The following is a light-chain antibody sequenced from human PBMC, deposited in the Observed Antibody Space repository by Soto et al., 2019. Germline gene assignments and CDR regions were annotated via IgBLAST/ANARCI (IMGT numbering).Light chain of an antibody. CDR2: AAS. CDR3: QQLNSYPLT. J-gene: IGKJ4*01. V-gene: IGKV1-5*01. CDR1: QSISSW. Sequence: DIQMTQSPSTLSASVGDRVTITCRASQSISSWLAWYQQKPGTAPKLLIYAASTLQSGVSSRFSGSGSGTDFTLTISSLHPEDFATYYCQQLNSYPLTFGGGTKVEIK.